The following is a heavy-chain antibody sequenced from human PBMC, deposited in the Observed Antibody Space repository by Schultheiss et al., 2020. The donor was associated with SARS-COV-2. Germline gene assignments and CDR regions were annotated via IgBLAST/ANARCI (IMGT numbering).Heavy chain of an antibody. D-gene: IGHD3-10*01. Sequence: SETLSLTCTVSGGSISSYYWSWIRQPPGKGLEWIGYIYYSGSTNYNPSLKSRVTISVDTSKNQFSLKLSSVTAADTAVYYCARGVPYYGSGSYSDYWGQGTLVTVSS. V-gene: IGHV4-59*12. CDR2: IYYSGST. J-gene: IGHJ4*02. CDR3: ARGVPYYGSGSYSDY. CDR1: GGSISSYY.